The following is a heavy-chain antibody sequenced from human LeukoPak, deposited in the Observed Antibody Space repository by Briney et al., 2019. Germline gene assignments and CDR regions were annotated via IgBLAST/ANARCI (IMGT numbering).Heavy chain of an antibody. V-gene: IGHV3-30*02. J-gene: IGHJ4*02. Sequence: PGGSLRLSCAASGFTFSSYGMHWVRQAPGKGLEWVAFIRYDGSNKYYADSVKGRFTISRDNSKNTLYLQMNSLRAEDTAVYYCVSEEGCSSTSCSAFDYWGQGTLVTVSS. D-gene: IGHD2-2*01. CDR3: VSEEGCSSTSCSAFDY. CDR1: GFTFSSYG. CDR2: IRYDGSNK.